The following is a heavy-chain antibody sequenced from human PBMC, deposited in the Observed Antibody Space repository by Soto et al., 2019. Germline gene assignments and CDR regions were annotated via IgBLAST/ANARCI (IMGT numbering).Heavy chain of an antibody. Sequence: QVQLVQSGAEVKKPGASVKISCKASGYTFTRYTMNWVRQAPGQRLEWMGWINPDNGNTKSLQKFQDRVIITRDTPASTAYMDLSSLRSEDTAVYYCARGIATGQLDPWGQGTLVTVSS. CDR1: GYTFTRYT. J-gene: IGHJ5*02. D-gene: IGHD2-15*01. V-gene: IGHV1-3*01. CDR2: INPDNGNT. CDR3: ARGIATGQLDP.